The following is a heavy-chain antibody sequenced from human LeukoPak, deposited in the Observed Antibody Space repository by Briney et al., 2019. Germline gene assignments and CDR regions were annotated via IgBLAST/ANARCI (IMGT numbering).Heavy chain of an antibody. J-gene: IGHJ4*02. CDR1: GFTLSNYA. CDR2: ISYDGNIK. D-gene: IGHD3-10*01. V-gene: IGHV3-30*18. Sequence: GGSLRLSCATSGFTLSNYAMHWVRQAPGKGLEWVASISYDGNIKHYADPVKGRFTISRDNSKNTLYLQMNSLRAEDTAVYYCAKGQRWFGELLGYWGQGTLVTVSS. CDR3: AKGQRWFGELLGY.